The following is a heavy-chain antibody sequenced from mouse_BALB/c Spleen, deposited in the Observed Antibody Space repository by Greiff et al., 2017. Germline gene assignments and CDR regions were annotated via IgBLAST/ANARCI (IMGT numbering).Heavy chain of an antibody. J-gene: IGHJ4*01. CDR2: ISSGSSTI. CDR3: AREEDGDCAMGY. V-gene: IGHV5-17*02. D-gene: IGHD2-3*01. CDR1: GFTFSSFG. Sequence: EVKLVESGGGLVQPGGSRKLSCAASGFTFSSFGMHWVRQAPEKGLEWVAYISSGSSTIYYADTVKGRFTISRDNPKNTLFLQMTSLRSEDTAMYYGAREEDGDCAMGYWGQGTSVTVSS.